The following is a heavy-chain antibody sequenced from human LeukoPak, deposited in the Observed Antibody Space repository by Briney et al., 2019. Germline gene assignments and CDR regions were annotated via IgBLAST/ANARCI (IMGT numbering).Heavy chain of an antibody. CDR1: GGSISSSSYY. CDR2: IYYSGST. D-gene: IGHD6-13*01. Sequence: SETLSLTCTVSGGSISSSSYYWGWIRQPPGKGLEWIGSIYYSGSTYYNPSLKSRVTISVDTSKNQFSLKLSSVTAADTAVYYCARAQQLVLYYFDYWGQGTLVTVSS. V-gene: IGHV4-39*07. J-gene: IGHJ4*02. CDR3: ARAQQLVLYYFDY.